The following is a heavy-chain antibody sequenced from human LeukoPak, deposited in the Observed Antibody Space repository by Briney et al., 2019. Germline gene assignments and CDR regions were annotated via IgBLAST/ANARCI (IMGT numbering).Heavy chain of an antibody. D-gene: IGHD5-18*01. J-gene: IGHJ4*02. CDR3: ARDHSYGGYFDY. V-gene: IGHV4-30-4*08. CDR1: GGSISSGDYY. Sequence: PSQTLSLTCTVSGGSISSGDYYWGWIRQPPGKGMEWIGYIYYSGSTYYNPSLKSRVTISVDTSKNQCSLKLSSVTAADTAVYYCARDHSYGGYFDYWGQGTLVTVSS. CDR2: IYYSGST.